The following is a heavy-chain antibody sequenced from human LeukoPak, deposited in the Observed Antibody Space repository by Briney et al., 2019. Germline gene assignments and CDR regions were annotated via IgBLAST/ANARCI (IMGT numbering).Heavy chain of an antibody. J-gene: IGHJ4*02. CDR3: AKDIWIFGPSRGLKFDY. CDR1: GFTFDDYA. V-gene: IGHV3-9*01. Sequence: PGGSLRLSCAASGFTFDDYAMHWVRQAPGKGLEWVSGISWNSGSIGYADSVKGRFTISRDNAKNSLYLQMNSLRAEDTALYYCAKDIWIFGPSRGLKFDYWGQGTLVTVSS. CDR2: ISWNSGSI. D-gene: IGHD3-3*01.